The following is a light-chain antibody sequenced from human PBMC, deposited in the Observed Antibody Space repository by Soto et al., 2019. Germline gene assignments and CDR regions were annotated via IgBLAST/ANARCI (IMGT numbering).Light chain of an antibody. J-gene: IGKJ2*01. CDR2: DAS. CDR1: QSIRTW. Sequence: DIQMTQSPSTLSASVGDRVTFTCRASQSIRTWLAWYQQKPGQAPKLLIHDASSLASGVSSRFSGSGSGTEFTLTISSLQPDDSATNYCQQYNNFMYTFGQGTKLEIK. V-gene: IGKV1-5*01. CDR3: QQYNNFMYT.